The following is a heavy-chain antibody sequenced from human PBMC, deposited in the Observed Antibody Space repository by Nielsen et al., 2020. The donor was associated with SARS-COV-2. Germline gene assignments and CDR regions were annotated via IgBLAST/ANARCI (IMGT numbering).Heavy chain of an antibody. CDR2: IYYSGST. CDR1: GGSISSSSYY. V-gene: IGHV4-39*02. Sequence: SETLSLTCTVSGGSISSSSYYWGWIRQPPGKGLEWIGSIYYSGSTYYNPSLKSRVTISVDTSKNQFSLKLSSVTAADTAVYYCAKDPQFPIDAFDVWGQGTLVTVSS. CDR3: AKDPQFPIDAFDV. J-gene: IGHJ3*01.